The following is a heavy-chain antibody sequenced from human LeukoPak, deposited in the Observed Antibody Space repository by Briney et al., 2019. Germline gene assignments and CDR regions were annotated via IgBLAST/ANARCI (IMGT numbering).Heavy chain of an antibody. CDR2: IYHSGST. Sequence: PSETLSLTCTVSGGSISSGGYYWSWIRQPPGKGLEWIGYIYHSGSTYYNLSLKSRVTISVDTSKNQFSLKLSSVTAADTAVYYCARSTGEHPNDYWGQGTLVAVSS. D-gene: IGHD3-16*01. CDR3: ARSTGEHPNDY. V-gene: IGHV4-30-2*01. J-gene: IGHJ4*02. CDR1: GGSISSGGYY.